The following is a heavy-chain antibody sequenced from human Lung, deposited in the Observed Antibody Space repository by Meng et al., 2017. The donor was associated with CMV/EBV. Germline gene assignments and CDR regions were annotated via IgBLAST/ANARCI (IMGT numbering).Heavy chain of an antibody. D-gene: IGHD3/OR15-3a*01. CDR2: INPNSGGT. V-gene: IGHV1-2*02. CDR1: GYTFTGYY. Sequence: ASXXVSCKASGYTFTGYYMHWVRQAPGQGLEWMGWINPNSGGTNYAQKFQGRVTMTRDTSISTAYMELSRLRSDDTAVYYCARWIFGLAVGNFGLDVWGQGXTVTVSS. CDR3: ARWIFGLAVGNFGLDV. J-gene: IGHJ6*02.